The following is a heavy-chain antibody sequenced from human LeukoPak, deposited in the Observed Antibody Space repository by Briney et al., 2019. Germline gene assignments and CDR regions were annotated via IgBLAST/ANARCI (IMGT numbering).Heavy chain of an antibody. CDR1: GYTFTSYY. Sequence: GASVKVSCKASGYTFTSYYIHWVRQAPGQGLEWMGIINPSAGSTSYAQKFQGRVTMTRDMSTSTVYMELSSLRSEDTAVYYCARAADLAVAGHYYYYYYMDVWGKGTTVTVSS. CDR3: ARAADLAVAGHYYYYYYMDV. D-gene: IGHD6-19*01. CDR2: INPSAGST. J-gene: IGHJ6*03. V-gene: IGHV1-46*01.